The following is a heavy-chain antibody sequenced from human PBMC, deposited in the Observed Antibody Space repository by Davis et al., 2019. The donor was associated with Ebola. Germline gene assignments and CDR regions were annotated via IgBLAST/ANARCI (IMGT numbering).Heavy chain of an antibody. D-gene: IGHD3-16*01. V-gene: IGHV3-30*04. CDR2: IAYDGRDE. CDR3: VRDYNDGIGRFDY. J-gene: IGHJ4*02. Sequence: GESLKISCAVSGITFSRYAMHWVRQAPGKGLEWVTDIAYDGRDESYAESVKGRFTISRDNSKSTLYLQMNSLRLEDTAVYYCVRDYNDGIGRFDYWGQGTLVTVSS. CDR1: GITFSRYA.